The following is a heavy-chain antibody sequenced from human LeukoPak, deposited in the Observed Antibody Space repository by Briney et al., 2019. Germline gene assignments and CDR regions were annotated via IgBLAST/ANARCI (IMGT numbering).Heavy chain of an antibody. Sequence: GGSVRLSCAASGFSFSSSWMHWVRQAPGEGLVWVSRLYTDGRSADYADSVKGRYTISRDNAKNTLYLQMDSLSAEDTAVYYCVRGTGTHYFDYWGQGTLDTV. CDR2: LYTDGRSA. V-gene: IGHV3-74*01. CDR1: GFSFSSSW. CDR3: VRGTGTHYFDY. D-gene: IGHD1-1*01. J-gene: IGHJ4*02.